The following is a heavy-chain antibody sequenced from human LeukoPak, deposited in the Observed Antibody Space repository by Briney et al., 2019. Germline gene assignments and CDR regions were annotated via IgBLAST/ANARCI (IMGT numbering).Heavy chain of an antibody. CDR1: GFTFSTYW. CDR3: ATSGWTAGIDY. J-gene: IGHJ4*02. CDR2: IKEDGSKT. V-gene: IGHV3-7*01. D-gene: IGHD6-19*01. Sequence: GGSLRLSCAAPGFTFSTYWMRWVRQAPGKGLEWVANIKEDGSKTYYVDSVKGRFSISRDNAKNSLYLHMNSLRAEDTAVYYCATSGWTAGIDYWGQGTLVTVSS.